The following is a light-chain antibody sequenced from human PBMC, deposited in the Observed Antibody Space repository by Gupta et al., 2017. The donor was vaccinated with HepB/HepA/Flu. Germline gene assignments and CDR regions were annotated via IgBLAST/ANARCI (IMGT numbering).Light chain of an antibody. J-gene: IGLJ1*01. V-gene: IGLV2-14*03. CDR2: DVN. CDR3: SSQTSSSTDHYV. Sequence: SALTQPASVSGSPLPSVTISCTGTSSDVGSYNYVSCYHQHPGKAPKLMIYDVNNRRSGGASRVSGSKSGNTAALTISGLQAEDEADYYCSSQTSSSTDHYVFGTGTKVTVL. CDR1: SSDVGSYNY.